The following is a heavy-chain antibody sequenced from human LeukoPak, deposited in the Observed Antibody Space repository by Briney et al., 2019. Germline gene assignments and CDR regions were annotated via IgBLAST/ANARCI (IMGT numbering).Heavy chain of an antibody. CDR3: ARDQKVGATPYFGMDV. J-gene: IGHJ6*02. Sequence: SVKVSCKASGGTFSSYAISWVRQAPGQGLEWMGGIIPIFGTANYAQKFQGRVTIIADKFTSTAYMELSSLRSEDTAVYYCARDQKVGATPYFGMDVWGQGTTVTVSS. V-gene: IGHV1-69*06. CDR2: IIPIFGTA. D-gene: IGHD1-26*01. CDR1: GGTFSSYA.